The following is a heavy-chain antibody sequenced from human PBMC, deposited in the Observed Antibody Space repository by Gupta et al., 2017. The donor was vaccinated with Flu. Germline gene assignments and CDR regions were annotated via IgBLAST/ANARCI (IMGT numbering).Heavy chain of an antibody. CDR1: GYTFSSYG. V-gene: IGHV1-18*01. J-gene: IGHJ6*03. D-gene: IGHD3-16*01. CDR3: ARDRAWGLRPSTMDV. CDR2: ISPYNGNT. Sequence: QVQLVQSGAEVKKPGASVKVSCKASGYTFSSYGISWLRQAPGQGLEWMGWISPYNGNTNYAQKFQGRVIMTTDTSTTTAYMELRSLRSDDTAVYFCARDRAWGLRPSTMDVWGKGTTVTVSS.